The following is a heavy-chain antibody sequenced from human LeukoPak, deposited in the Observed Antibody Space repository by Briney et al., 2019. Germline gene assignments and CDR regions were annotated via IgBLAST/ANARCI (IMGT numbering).Heavy chain of an antibody. CDR2: INYSGST. Sequence: SETLSLTCTVSSGSISSYYWSWIRQPPGKGLEWIGYINYSGSTNYNPSLKSRVTISVDTSKNQFSLKLSSVTAADTAVYYCARGIAARPQSSWFDPWGQGTLVTVSS. D-gene: IGHD6-6*01. CDR1: SGSISSYY. V-gene: IGHV4-59*08. J-gene: IGHJ5*02. CDR3: ARGIAARPQSSWFDP.